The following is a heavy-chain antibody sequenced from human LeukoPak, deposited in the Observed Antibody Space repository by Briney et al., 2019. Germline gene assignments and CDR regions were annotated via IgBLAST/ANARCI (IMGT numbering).Heavy chain of an antibody. V-gene: IGHV3-21*01. CDR3: ARAAGATVGY. Sequence: PGGPLRLSCAASGFTFSSYSMNWVRQAPGKGLEWVSSISSSSSYIYYADSVKGRFTISRDNAKNSLYLQMNSLRAEDTAVYYCARAAGATVGYWGQGTLVTVSS. J-gene: IGHJ4*02. CDR1: GFTFSSYS. D-gene: IGHD1-26*01. CDR2: ISSSSSYI.